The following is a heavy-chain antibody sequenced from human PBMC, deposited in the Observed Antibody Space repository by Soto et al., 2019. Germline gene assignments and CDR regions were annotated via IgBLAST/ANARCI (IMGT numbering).Heavy chain of an antibody. V-gene: IGHV3-30*18. J-gene: IGHJ4*02. CDR3: AKAYYYGSGSYGYFDY. Sequence: QVQLVESGGGVVQPGRSPRLSCAASGFTFSSYGMHWVRQAPGKGLEWVAVISYDGSNKYYADSVKGRFTISRDNSKNTLYLQMNSLRAEDTAVYYCAKAYYYGSGSYGYFDYWGQGTLVTVSS. CDR1: GFTFSSYG. D-gene: IGHD3-10*01. CDR2: ISYDGSNK.